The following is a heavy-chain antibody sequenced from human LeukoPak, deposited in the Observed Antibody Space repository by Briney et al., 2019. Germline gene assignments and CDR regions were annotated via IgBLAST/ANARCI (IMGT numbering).Heavy chain of an antibody. CDR1: GGSISSSSYY. D-gene: IGHD3-9*01. CDR3: ARHQDIITIFSY. Sequence: SETLSLTCTVSGGSISSSSYYWGWIRQPPGRGLQWIGSIYYSGTTYYNSALKIRLTISVDTSKNQSSLNLSSVTAADTAVYYCARHQDIITIFSYWGQGTLVTVSS. CDR2: IYYSGTT. J-gene: IGHJ4*02. V-gene: IGHV4-39*01.